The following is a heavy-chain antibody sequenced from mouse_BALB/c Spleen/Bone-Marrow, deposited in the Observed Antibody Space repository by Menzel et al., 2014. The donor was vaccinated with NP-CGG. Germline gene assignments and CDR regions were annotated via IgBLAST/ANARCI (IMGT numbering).Heavy chain of an antibody. D-gene: IGHD3-3*01. CDR2: INPSSGYT. V-gene: IGHV1-4*01. CDR1: GYTFTSYP. CDR3: TRRAAYYFDY. J-gene: IGHJ2*01. Sequence: QVQLQQPGAELARPGASVWMSCKASGYTFTSYPMSWVKQRPGQGLEWIGYINPSSGYTNYNQKFKDKATLTADKSSSTAYMQLSSLTSEDSAVYYCTRRAAYYFDYWGQGTTLTVSS.